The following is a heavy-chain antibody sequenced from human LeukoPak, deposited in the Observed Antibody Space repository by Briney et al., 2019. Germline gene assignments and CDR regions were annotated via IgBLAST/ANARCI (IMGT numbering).Heavy chain of an antibody. CDR2: ISGDGEST. CDR3: AKVLTVTGLFNVDY. J-gene: IGHJ4*02. Sequence: PGGSLRLSCAASGFTFASYAMSWVRQAPGKGLEWVSGISGDGESTYYADSVRGRFTISRDNSQNTLFLQMSSLRAEDAAIYYCAKVLTVTGLFNVDYWGQGTLVAVSS. CDR1: GFTFASYA. V-gene: IGHV3-23*01. D-gene: IGHD4-17*01.